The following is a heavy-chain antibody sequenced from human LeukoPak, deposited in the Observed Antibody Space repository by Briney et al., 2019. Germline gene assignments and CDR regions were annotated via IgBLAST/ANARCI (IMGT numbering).Heavy chain of an antibody. CDR3: ARMEDGSSSADDAFDI. D-gene: IGHD6-6*01. V-gene: IGHV4-31*03. Sequence: PSETLSLTCTVSGGSISSGGYYWSWIRQHPGKGLEWIGYIHYSGSTYYNPSLKSRVTISVDTSKNQFSLKLSSVTAADTAVYYCARMEDGSSSADDAFDIWGQGTMVTVSS. J-gene: IGHJ3*02. CDR2: IHYSGST. CDR1: GGSISSGGYY.